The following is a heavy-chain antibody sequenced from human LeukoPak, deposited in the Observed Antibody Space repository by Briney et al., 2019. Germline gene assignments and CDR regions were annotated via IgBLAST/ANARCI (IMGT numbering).Heavy chain of an antibody. J-gene: IGHJ6*03. CDR3: AKSGGTTGRYYYYYMDV. CDR2: ISWNSGSI. D-gene: IGHD1-7*01. Sequence: GRSLRLSCAASGFTFDDYAMHWVRHAPGKGLEWVSGISWNSGSIGYADSVKGRFTISRDNAKNSLYLQMNSLRAEDTALYYCAKSGGTTGRYYYYYMDVWGKGTTVTVSS. V-gene: IGHV3-9*01. CDR1: GFTFDDYA.